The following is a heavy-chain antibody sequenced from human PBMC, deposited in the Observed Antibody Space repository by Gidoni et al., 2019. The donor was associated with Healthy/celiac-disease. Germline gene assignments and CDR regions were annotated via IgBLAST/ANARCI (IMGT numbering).Heavy chain of an antibody. V-gene: IGHV3-33*08. CDR2: IWYDGSNK. CDR1: GFTFSSYG. J-gene: IGHJ3*02. CDR3: ARSSYSGSSTGGEAFDI. Sequence: QVQLVESGGGVVQPGRSLRLSCAASGFTFSSYGMHWVRQAPGKGLEWVAVIWYDGSNKYYADSVKGRFTISRDNSKNTLYLQMNSLRAEDTAVYYCARSSYSGSSTGGEAFDIWGQGTMVTVSS. D-gene: IGHD1-26*01.